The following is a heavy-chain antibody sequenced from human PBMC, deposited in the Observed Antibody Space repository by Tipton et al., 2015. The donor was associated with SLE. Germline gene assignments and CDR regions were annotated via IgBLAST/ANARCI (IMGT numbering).Heavy chain of an antibody. J-gene: IGHJ6*03. CDR1: GFTFSTYA. D-gene: IGHD6-13*01. CDR3: ARGGIESYYYYYMDV. CDR2: ISYDGSNK. V-gene: IGHV3-30*04. Sequence: SLRLSCAASGFTFSTYAMHWVRQAPGKGLERVAVISYDGSNKYYADSVKGRFTISRDNSKNTLYLQMNSLRAEDTAVYYCARGGIESYYYYYMDVWGKGTTVTVSS.